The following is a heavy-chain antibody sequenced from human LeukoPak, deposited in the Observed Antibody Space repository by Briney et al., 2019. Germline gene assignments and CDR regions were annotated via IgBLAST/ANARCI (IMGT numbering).Heavy chain of an antibody. CDR2: ITSSSTYI. CDR3: ASKRD. V-gene: IGHV3-21*01. CDR1: GFTFSRYT. J-gene: IGHJ4*02. Sequence: GGSLRLSCAASGFTFSRYTVNWVRQAPGKGLEWVSSITSSSTYIYYADSVKGRFTISRDNAKNSLYLQMNSLRAEDTAVYYCASKRDWGQGTLVTVSS.